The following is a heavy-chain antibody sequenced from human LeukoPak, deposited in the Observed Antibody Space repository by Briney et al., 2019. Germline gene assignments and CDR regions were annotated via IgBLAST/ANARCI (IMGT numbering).Heavy chain of an antibody. CDR3: ARDQWDGDQLLPFDY. D-gene: IGHD2-2*01. V-gene: IGHV1-3*01. J-gene: IGHJ4*02. Sequence: GASVKVSCKASGYTFTSYAMHWVRQAPRQRLEWMGWINAGNGNTKYSQKFQGRVTITRDTSASTAYMELSSLRSEDTAVYYCARDQWDGDQLLPFDYWGQGTLVTVSS. CDR1: GYTFTSYA. CDR2: INAGNGNT.